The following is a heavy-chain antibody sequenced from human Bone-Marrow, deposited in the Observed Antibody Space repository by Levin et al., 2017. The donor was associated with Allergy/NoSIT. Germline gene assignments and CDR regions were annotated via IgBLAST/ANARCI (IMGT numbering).Heavy chain of an antibody. D-gene: IGHD1-14*01. Sequence: LSLTCAASGFTFSSYWMSWVRQAPGKGLEWVANIKQDGSEKYYVDSVKGRFTISRDNAKNSLYLQMYSLRAEDTAVYYCARGLRPSSDTPDQNAFDIWGQGTMVTVSS. CDR1: GFTFSSYW. CDR2: IKQDGSEK. CDR3: ARGLRPSSDTPDQNAFDI. V-gene: IGHV3-7*03. J-gene: IGHJ3*02.